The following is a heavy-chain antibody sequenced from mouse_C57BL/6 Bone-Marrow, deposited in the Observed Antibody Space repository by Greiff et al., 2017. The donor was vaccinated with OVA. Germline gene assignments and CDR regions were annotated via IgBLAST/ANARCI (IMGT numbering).Heavy chain of an antibody. Sequence: QVQLQQSGAELARPGASVKLSCKASGYTFTSYGISWVKQRTGQGLEWIGEIYPRSGNTYYNEKFKGKATLTADKSSSTAYMELRSLTSDDSAVYFCARSGERYFDVWGTGTTVTVSS. CDR3: ARSGERYFDV. D-gene: IGHD3-1*01. CDR1: GYTFTSYG. J-gene: IGHJ1*03. CDR2: IYPRSGNT. V-gene: IGHV1-81*01.